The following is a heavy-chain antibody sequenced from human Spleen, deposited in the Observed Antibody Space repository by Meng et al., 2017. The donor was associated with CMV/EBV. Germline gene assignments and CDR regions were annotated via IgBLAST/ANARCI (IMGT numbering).Heavy chain of an antibody. CDR1: GGSFSGYY. D-gene: IGHD2-15*01. V-gene: IGHV4-34*01. CDR2: INHSGST. Sequence: RQPWGPGLLTPAETLAPTCAVYGGSFSGYYWSWIRQPPGKGLEWIGEINHSGSTNYNPSLKSRVTISVDTSKNQFSLKLSSVTAADTAVYYCARGTDIVVVVAATPGSMDYWGQGTLVTVSS. J-gene: IGHJ4*02. CDR3: ARGTDIVVVVAATPGSMDY.